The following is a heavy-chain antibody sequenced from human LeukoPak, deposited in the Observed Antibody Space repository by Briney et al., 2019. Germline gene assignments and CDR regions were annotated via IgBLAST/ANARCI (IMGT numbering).Heavy chain of an antibody. Sequence: QPGGSLRLCCAASGFTFSSYWMSWVRQAPGKGMEWVANIKQDGSEKYYVDSVKGRFTISRDNAKNSLYLQMNSLRAEDTAVYYCASRVYYYDSSGYYYAFDYWGQGTLVTVSS. CDR2: IKQDGSEK. V-gene: IGHV3-7*01. D-gene: IGHD3-22*01. J-gene: IGHJ4*02. CDR1: GFTFSSYW. CDR3: ASRVYYYDSSGYYYAFDY.